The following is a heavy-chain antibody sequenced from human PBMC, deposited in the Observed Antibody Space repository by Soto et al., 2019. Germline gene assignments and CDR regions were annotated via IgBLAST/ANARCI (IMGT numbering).Heavy chain of an antibody. CDR3: ARPYNWNYGPSSAPGMDV. D-gene: IGHD1-7*01. Sequence: SETLSLTCTVSGGSISSSSYYWGWIRQPPGKGLEWIGSIYYSGSTHYNPSLKSRVTISVDTSKNQFSLKLSSVTAADTALYYCARPYNWNYGPSSAPGMDVWGQGTTVTVS. CDR1: GGSISSSSYY. J-gene: IGHJ6*02. CDR2: IYYSGST. V-gene: IGHV4-39*01.